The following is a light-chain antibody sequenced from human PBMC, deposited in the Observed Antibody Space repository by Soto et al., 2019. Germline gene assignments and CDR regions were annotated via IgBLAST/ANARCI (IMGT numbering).Light chain of an antibody. CDR2: DAS. J-gene: IGKJ1*01. V-gene: IGKV3-15*01. CDR3: QQYDDWPET. CDR1: QSVSSN. Sequence: VLTQSPATMSVSPGERATLSCRASQSVSSNLAWYQQKPGQAPRLLIYDASTRATGIPARCSGRGSGTEFILTISSLQSEDFAVYYCQQYDDWPETFGQGTKV.